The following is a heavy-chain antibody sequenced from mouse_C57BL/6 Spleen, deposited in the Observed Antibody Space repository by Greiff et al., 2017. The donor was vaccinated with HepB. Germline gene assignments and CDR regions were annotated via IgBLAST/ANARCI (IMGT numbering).Heavy chain of an antibody. Sequence: QRPGKGLEWIGQIYPGDGDTNYNGKFKGKATLTADKSSSTAYMQLSSLTSEDSAVYFCASNGAFSPFAYWGQGTLVTVSA. V-gene: IGHV1-80*01. CDR3: ASNGAFSPFAY. CDR2: IYPGDGDT. J-gene: IGHJ3*01.